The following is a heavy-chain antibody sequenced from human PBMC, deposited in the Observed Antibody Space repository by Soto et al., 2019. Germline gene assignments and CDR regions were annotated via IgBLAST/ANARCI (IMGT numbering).Heavy chain of an antibody. V-gene: IGHV3-33*01. CDR2: IWYDGSNK. CDR1: GFTFSSCG. CDR3: ARDLAPYSLFSSTRCYAGVMDV. D-gene: IGHD2-2*01. Sequence: GGSLRLSCAASGFTFSSCGMHWVRQAPGKGLEWVAVIWYDGSNKYYADSVKGRFTISRDNSKNTLYPQMNSLRAEDTAVYYCARDLAPYSLFSSTRCYAGVMDVWGKGPTFNLSS. J-gene: IGHJ6*03.